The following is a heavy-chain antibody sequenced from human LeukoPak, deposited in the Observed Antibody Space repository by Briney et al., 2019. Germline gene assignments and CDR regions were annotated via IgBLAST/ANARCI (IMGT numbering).Heavy chain of an antibody. J-gene: IGHJ4*02. CDR2: IKQDGSEK. V-gene: IGHV3-7*03. CDR1: GFTFSSYW. Sequence: AGGSLRLSCAASGFTFSSYWMSWVRQAPGKGLEWVANIKQDGSEKYYVDSVKGRFTTSRDNAKNSLYLQMNSLRAEDTAVYYCAKGHYASGSYADYWGQGTLVTVSS. CDR3: AKGHYASGSYADY. D-gene: IGHD3-10*01.